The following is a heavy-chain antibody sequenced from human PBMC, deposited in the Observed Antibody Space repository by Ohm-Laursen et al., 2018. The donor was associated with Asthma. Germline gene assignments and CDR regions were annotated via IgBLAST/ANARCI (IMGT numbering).Heavy chain of an antibody. Sequence: RSLRLSCAASGFTFSSYGMHWVRQAPGKGLEWVAVISYDGSNKYYADSVKGRFTISRDNSKNTLYLQMNSLRAEDTAVYYCARDRTLYSGYDYYFDYWGQGTLVTVSS. J-gene: IGHJ4*02. CDR3: ARDRTLYSGYDYYFDY. CDR1: GFTFSSYG. D-gene: IGHD5-12*01. V-gene: IGHV3-30*03. CDR2: ISYDGSNK.